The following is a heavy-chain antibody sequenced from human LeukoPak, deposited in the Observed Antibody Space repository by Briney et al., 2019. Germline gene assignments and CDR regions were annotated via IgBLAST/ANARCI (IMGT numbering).Heavy chain of an antibody. CDR2: INPNSGGT. Sequence: ASVKVSCKASGYTFTGYYMHWVRQAPGQGLEWVGWINPNSGGTNYAQKFQGRVTMTRDTSISTAYMELSRLRSDDTAVYYCARDGGYCSSTSCYKSFDYWGQGTLVTVSS. V-gene: IGHV1-2*02. CDR1: GYTFTGYY. CDR3: ARDGGYCSSTSCYKSFDY. J-gene: IGHJ4*02. D-gene: IGHD2-2*02.